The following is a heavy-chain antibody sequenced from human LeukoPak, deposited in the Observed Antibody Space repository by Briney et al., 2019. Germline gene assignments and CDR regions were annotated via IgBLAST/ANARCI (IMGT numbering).Heavy chain of an antibody. Sequence: VASVKVSCKATGYTFTSYGISWVRQAPGQGLEWMGWINPNSGGTNYAQKFQGRVTMTRDTSITTAYMELSGLRSDDTAVYYCARDPTPTYESGAYYGVDWGRGTLVTVSS. V-gene: IGHV1-2*02. CDR2: INPNSGGT. J-gene: IGHJ4*02. CDR1: GYTFTSYG. D-gene: IGHD3-22*01. CDR3: ARDPTPTYESGAYYGVD.